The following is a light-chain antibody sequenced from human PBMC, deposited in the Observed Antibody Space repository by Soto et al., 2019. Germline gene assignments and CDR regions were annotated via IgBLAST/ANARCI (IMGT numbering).Light chain of an antibody. CDR1: QTLSINS. Sequence: IVLTQSPGTLSLSPGERATLFCRASQTLSINSLAWYRQKPGQAPRLLIYGASTRHTGIPDRFNGSGSGTDFALTINRLEPEDFAVYSCQQYDGAPLTFGPGTKVNVK. J-gene: IGKJ3*01. CDR2: GAS. V-gene: IGKV3-20*01. CDR3: QQYDGAPLT.